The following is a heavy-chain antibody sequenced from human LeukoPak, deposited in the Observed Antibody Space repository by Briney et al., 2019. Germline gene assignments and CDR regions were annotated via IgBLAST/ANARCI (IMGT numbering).Heavy chain of an antibody. D-gene: IGHD6-19*01. CDR2: IRSKAYGGTT. CDR3: TRDSVQWLTVDY. V-gene: IGHV3-49*04. Sequence: GGSLRLSCAASGFTFSNYAMHWVRQAPGKGLEWVGFIRSKAYGGTTEYAASVKGRFTISRDDSKSIAYLQMNSLKTEDTAVYYCTRDSVQWLTVDYWGQGTLVTVSS. CDR1: GFTFSNYA. J-gene: IGHJ4*02.